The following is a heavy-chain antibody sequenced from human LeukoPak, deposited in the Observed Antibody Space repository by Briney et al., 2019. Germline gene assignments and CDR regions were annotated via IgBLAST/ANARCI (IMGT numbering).Heavy chain of an antibody. CDR3: ARVRCSGGSCPYYYYYYYMDV. V-gene: IGHV4-61*02. J-gene: IGHJ6*03. CDR1: GGSISSGSYY. D-gene: IGHD2-15*01. CDR2: IYTSGST. Sequence: SETLSLTCTVSGGSISSGSYYWSWIRQPAGKGLEWIGRIYTSGSTNYNPSLKSRVTISVDTSKNQFSLKLSSVTAADTAVYYCARVRCSGGSCPYYYYYYYMDVWGKGTTVTVSS.